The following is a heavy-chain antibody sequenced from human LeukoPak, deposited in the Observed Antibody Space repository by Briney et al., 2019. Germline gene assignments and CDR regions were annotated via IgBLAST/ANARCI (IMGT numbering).Heavy chain of an antibody. D-gene: IGHD2-2*01. CDR1: GFTFSSYW. CDR2: IKQDGSEK. J-gene: IGHJ5*02. CDR3: AKDWSSIVVVPAAIP. Sequence: HPGGSLRLSCAASGFTFSSYWMRWVRQAPGKGLEWVANIKQDGSEKNYVDSVKGRFTISRDNAKNSLYLQMNSLRAEDTAVYYCAKDWSSIVVVPAAIPWGQGTLVTVSS. V-gene: IGHV3-7*03.